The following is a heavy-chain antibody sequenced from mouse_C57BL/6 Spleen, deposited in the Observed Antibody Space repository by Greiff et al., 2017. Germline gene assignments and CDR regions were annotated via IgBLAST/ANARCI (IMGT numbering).Heavy chain of an antibody. Sequence: EVQLQESGPELVKPGASVKIPCKASGYTFTDYNMDWVKQSHGKSLEWIGDINPNNGGTIYNQKFKGKATLTVDKSSSTAYMELRSLTSEDTAVYYCARRYYGSSYFAWFAYWGQGTLVTVSA. CDR1: GYTFTDYN. CDR2: INPNNGGT. CDR3: ARRYYGSSYFAWFAY. J-gene: IGHJ3*01. D-gene: IGHD1-1*01. V-gene: IGHV1-18*01.